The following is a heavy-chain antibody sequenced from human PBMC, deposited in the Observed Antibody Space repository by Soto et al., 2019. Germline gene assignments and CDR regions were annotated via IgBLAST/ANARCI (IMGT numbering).Heavy chain of an antibody. D-gene: IGHD3-22*01. J-gene: IGHJ4*02. CDR3: ARGEVDYYDSSGYYFSPYYFDY. CDR2: IYHSGST. CDR1: GGSISSGGYS. Sequence: SETLSLTCAVSGGSISSGGYSWSWIRQPPGKGLEWIGYIYHSGSTYYNPSLKSRVTISVDRSKNQFSLKLSSVTAADTAVYYCARGEVDYYDSSGYYFSPYYFDYWGQGTLVTVSS. V-gene: IGHV4-30-2*01.